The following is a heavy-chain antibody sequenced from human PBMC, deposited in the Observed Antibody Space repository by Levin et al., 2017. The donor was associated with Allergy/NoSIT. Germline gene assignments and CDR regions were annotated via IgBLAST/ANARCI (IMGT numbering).Heavy chain of an antibody. CDR3: ARRGDYYYYMDA. Sequence: GGSLRLSCAASGFTFSDHYMDWVRQAPGKGLEWVGRTKNKANSYSTEYAASVKGRFTISRDDSKNSLYLQMNSLKIEDTAVYYCARRGDYYYYMDAWGKGTTVTVSS. CDR1: GFTFSDHY. CDR2: TKNKANSYST. V-gene: IGHV3-72*01. J-gene: IGHJ6*03. D-gene: IGHD3-16*01.